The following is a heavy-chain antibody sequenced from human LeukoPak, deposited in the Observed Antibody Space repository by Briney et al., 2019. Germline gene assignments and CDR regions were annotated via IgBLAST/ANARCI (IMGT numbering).Heavy chain of an antibody. V-gene: IGHV1-18*01. J-gene: IGHJ4*02. Sequence: ASVKVSCKASGYTFTNYGISWVRQAPGQGLEWMGRINPNNGNTNYAQKLQGRLTMTTDTSTSTAYMELRSLRSDDTAVYYCARDLLRYFDWLTMAGFWGQGTLVSVSS. CDR2: INPNNGNT. D-gene: IGHD3-9*01. CDR3: ARDLLRYFDWLTMAGF. CDR1: GYTFTNYG.